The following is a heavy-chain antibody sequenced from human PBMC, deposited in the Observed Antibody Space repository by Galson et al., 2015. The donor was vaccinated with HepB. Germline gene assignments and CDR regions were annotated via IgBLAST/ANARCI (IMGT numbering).Heavy chain of an antibody. J-gene: IGHJ4*02. CDR1: GFTFSSYS. D-gene: IGHD6-19*01. CDR2: ISSSSSYI. CDR3: ARRGYSSGWYVDY. V-gene: IGHV3-21*01. Sequence: SLRLSCAASGFTFSSYSMNWVRQAPGKGLEWVSSISSSSSYIYYADSVKGRFTTSRDNAKNSLYLQMNSLRAEDTAVYYCARRGYSSGWYVDYWGQGTLVTVSS.